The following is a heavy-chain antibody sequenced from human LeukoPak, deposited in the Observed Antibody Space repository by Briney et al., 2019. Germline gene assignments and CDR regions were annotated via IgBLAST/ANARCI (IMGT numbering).Heavy chain of an antibody. Sequence: SETLSLTCAVYGGSFSGYYWSWIRQPPGKGLEWIGEINHSGSTNYNPSLKSRVTISVDTSKNQFSLKLSSVTAADTAVYYCARGSRMTTVYYYYIDVWGKGTTVTVSS. J-gene: IGHJ6*03. CDR3: ARGSRMTTVYYYYIDV. CDR2: INHSGST. D-gene: IGHD4-11*01. V-gene: IGHV4-34*01. CDR1: GGSFSGYY.